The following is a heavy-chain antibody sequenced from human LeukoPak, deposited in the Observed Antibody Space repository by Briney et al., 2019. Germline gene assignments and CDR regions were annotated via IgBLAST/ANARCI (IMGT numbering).Heavy chain of an antibody. J-gene: IGHJ6*02. CDR2: INPNSGGT. Sequence: ASVKVSCKASGGTFSSYAISWVRQAPGQGLEWMGWINPNSGGTNYAQKFQGGVTMTRDTSISTAYMELSRLRSDDTAVYYCARGGGAHLRYYYYYGMDVWGQGTTVTVSS. D-gene: IGHD3-3*01. CDR3: ARGGGAHLRYYYYYGMDV. CDR1: GGTFSSYA. V-gene: IGHV1-2*02.